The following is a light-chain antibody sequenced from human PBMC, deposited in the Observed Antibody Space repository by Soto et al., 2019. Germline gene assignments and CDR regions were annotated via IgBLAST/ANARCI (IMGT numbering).Light chain of an antibody. J-gene: IGKJ2*01. CDR2: DAS. Sequence: EIVLTHSPATLSLSPGERATLSSSASQSVSSSLGWYQQKPGQAPRLLIYDASNRATGIPARFSGSGSGTDFTLTISSLEPEDFAVYYCQQRSNWPPYTFGQGTKVDIK. V-gene: IGKV3-11*01. CDR3: QQRSNWPPYT. CDR1: QSVSSS.